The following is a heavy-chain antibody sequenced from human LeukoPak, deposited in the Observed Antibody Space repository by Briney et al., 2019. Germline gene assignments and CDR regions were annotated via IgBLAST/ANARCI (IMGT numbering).Heavy chain of an antibody. CDR1: GFTFSSYG. J-gene: IGHJ4*02. D-gene: IGHD6-13*01. CDR3: ASCSSSPATFDY. Sequence: GGSLRLSCAASGFTFSSYGMHWVRQAPGKGLEWVAFIRSDGSNKYYADSVKGRFTISRDNSKNTLYLQMNSLRAEDTAVYYCASCSSSPATFDYWGQGTLVTVSS. CDR2: IRSDGSNK. V-gene: IGHV3-30*02.